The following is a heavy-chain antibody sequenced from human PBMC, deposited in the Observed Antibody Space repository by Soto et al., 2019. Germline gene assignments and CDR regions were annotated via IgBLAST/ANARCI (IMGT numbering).Heavy chain of an antibody. V-gene: IGHV1-69*01. D-gene: IGHD6-13*01. J-gene: IGHJ6*02. CDR2: IIPIFGTA. CDR1: GGTFSSYA. CDR3: ARGYSSPRQNYDYYYYGMDV. Sequence: QVQLVQSGAEVKKPGSSVKVSCKASGGTFSSYAISWVRQAPGQGLEWMGGIIPIFGTANYAQKFQGRVTITADESTSTAYMELSSLRSEDTAVYYCARGYSSPRQNYDYYYYGMDVWGQGTTVTVSS.